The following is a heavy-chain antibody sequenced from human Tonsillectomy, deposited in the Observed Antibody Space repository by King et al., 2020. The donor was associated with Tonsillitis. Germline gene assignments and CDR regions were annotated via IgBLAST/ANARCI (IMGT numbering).Heavy chain of an antibody. V-gene: IGHV3-21*01. CDR2: ISSSSTYI. Sequence: VQLVESGGGLVNPGGSLRLSCAASGFTFSSYNMNWVRQAPGKGLEWVSSISSSSTYINYADSMKGRFTISRDNAKNSLYLQMNSLRAEDTAVYYCARGTTTVTPLYYFDYWGQGTLDTVSS. J-gene: IGHJ4*02. D-gene: IGHD4-17*01. CDR3: ARGTTTVTPLYYFDY. CDR1: GFTFSSYN.